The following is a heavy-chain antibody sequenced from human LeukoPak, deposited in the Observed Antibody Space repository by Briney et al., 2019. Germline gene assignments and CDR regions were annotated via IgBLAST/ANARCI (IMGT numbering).Heavy chain of an antibody. CDR3: ARARGDSSGYYVYYYYGMDV. J-gene: IGHJ6*02. D-gene: IGHD3-22*01. V-gene: IGHV1-46*01. Sequence: ASVKVSCKASGHTFTSYYMHWVRQAPGQGLEWMGIINPSGGSTSYAQKFQGRVTMTRDTSTSTVYIELSSLRSEDTAVYYCARARGDSSGYYVYYYYGMDVWGQGTTVTVSS. CDR1: GHTFTSYY. CDR2: INPSGGST.